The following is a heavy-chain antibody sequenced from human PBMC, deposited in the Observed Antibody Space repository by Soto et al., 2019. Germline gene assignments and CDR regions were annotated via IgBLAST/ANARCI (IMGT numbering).Heavy chain of an antibody. V-gene: IGHV3-23*01. CDR2: ISGSGGSI. Sequence: EVQLLESGGGLVQPGGSLRLSCAASGFTFSTYAMNWVRQAPGNGLEWVSAISGSGGSIHYADSVKGRFTISRDNSKNTLYLQMNSLRDEDTAVYHCVKGYWKGDVGGRGTTVTVSS. J-gene: IGHJ6*02. CDR3: VKGYWKGDV. CDR1: GFTFSTYA. D-gene: IGHD1-1*01.